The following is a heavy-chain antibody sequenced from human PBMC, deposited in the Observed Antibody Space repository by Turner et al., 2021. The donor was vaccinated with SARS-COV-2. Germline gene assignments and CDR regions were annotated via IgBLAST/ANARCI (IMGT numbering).Heavy chain of an antibody. J-gene: IGHJ6*02. V-gene: IGHV4-39*01. CDR3: AGEVVVVATTHYGVDV. CDR2: IYYSGST. Sequence: QLQLQESCPGLVKPSETLFLTCTVSVGSISSSSCYWGWIRQPPGKGLEWIWSIYYSGSTYNNPSVKSRVTRAVDTSKNQFTLKLSAVTAADTAVYYWAGEVVVVATTHYGVDVWGQGTTVTVSS. D-gene: IGHD2-15*01. CDR1: VGSISSSSCY.